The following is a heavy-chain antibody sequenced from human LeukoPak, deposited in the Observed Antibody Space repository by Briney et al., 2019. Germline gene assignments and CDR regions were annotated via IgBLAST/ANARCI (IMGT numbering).Heavy chain of an antibody. D-gene: IGHD3-3*01. V-gene: IGHV7-4-1*02. CDR1: GYTFTSYG. Sequence: ASVKVSCKASGYTFTSYGISWVRQAPGQGLEWMGWINTNTGNPTYAQGFTGRFVFSLDTSVSTAYLQISSLKAEDTAVYYCARGRRYYDFWSGSQAPDYWGQGTLVTVSS. J-gene: IGHJ4*02. CDR3: ARGRRYYDFWSGSQAPDY. CDR2: INTNTGNP.